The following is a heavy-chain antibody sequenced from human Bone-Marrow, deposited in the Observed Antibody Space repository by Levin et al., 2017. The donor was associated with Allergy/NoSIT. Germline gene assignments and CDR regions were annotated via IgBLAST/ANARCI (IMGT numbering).Heavy chain of an antibody. CDR2: IRGNSDIR. Sequence: SCAASGFTFSTYSMSWVRQAPGKGLEWVSYIRGNSDIRSYADSVKGRFTISRDNAKNSLYLQMNSLRAEDTAVYYCARDYVWALDIWGQGTLVTVSS. CDR1: GFTFSTYS. V-gene: IGHV3-48*01. D-gene: IGHD2-8*01. CDR3: ARDYVWALDI. J-gene: IGHJ3*02.